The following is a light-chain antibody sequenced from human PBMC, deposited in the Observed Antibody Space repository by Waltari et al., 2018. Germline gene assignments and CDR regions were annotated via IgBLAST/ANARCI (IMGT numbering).Light chain of an antibody. V-gene: IGKV3-15*01. CDR3: QQGNSWPWT. CDR1: QSVGTH. CDR2: GAS. Sequence: EIVMTQSPATLSVSPGERATLSCRASQSVGTHLAWYQQRPGQAPRLLIYGASTGATGIPARFSGSGSGTDFILTISSLQSEDFAVYHCQQGNSWPWTFGQGTKVEIK. J-gene: IGKJ1*01.